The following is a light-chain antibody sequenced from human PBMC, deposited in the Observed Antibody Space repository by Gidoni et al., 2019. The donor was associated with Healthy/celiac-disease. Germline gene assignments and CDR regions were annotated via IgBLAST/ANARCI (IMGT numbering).Light chain of an antibody. CDR3: QKYNSAPPWT. Sequence: DIQMTQSPSSLSASVGDRVTITCRASQGISNYLAWYQQKPGKVPKLLIYAASTLQSGVPSRCSGIGSGTDFTLTISSLQPEDVATYYCQKYNSAPPWTFGQGTKVEIK. V-gene: IGKV1-27*01. CDR2: AAS. CDR1: QGISNY. J-gene: IGKJ1*01.